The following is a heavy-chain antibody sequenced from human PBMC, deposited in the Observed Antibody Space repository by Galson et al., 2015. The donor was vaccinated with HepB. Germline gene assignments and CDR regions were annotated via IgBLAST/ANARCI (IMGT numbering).Heavy chain of an antibody. V-gene: IGHV1-24*01. J-gene: IGHJ6*02. D-gene: IGHD4-11*01. CDR3: ATEGPRSAHDYSNYGGGYYGMDV. CDR2: FDPEDGET. Sequence: SVKVSCKVSGYTLTELSMRWVRQAPGKGLEWMGGFDPEDGETIYAQKFQGRVTMAEDTSTDTAYMELSSLRSEDTAVYYCATEGPRSAHDYSNYGGGYYGMDVWGQGTTVTVSS. CDR1: GYTLTELS.